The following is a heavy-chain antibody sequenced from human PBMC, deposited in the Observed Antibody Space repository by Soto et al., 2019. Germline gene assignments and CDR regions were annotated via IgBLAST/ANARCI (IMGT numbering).Heavy chain of an antibody. Sequence: QVQLVQSGAEVKKPGSSVKVSCKASGGTFSSYAISWVRQAPGQGLEWMGGIIPIFGTAIYAQKCQGRVTTTADESRSTVDMELRSLRSEDAAVYSWACPRWSYYHGLDVWGQAATVTVSS. J-gene: IGHJ6*02. V-gene: IGHV1-69*12. CDR3: ACPRWSYYHGLDV. CDR2: IIPIFGTA. D-gene: IGHD2-15*01. CDR1: GGTFSSYA.